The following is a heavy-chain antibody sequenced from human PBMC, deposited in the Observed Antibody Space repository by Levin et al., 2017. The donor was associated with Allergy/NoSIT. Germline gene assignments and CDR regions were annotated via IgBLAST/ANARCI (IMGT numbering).Heavy chain of an antibody. D-gene: IGHD3-22*01. J-gene: IGHJ3*02. Sequence: GESLKISCAASGFTFSSYAMHWVRQAPGKGLEWVAVTSYDEKNKYYVDSVRGRFTISRDNSKNTLYLQMNSLRADDTAVYYCTRDYYDTGGNGAFDIWGQGTMVTVSS. CDR2: TSYDEKNK. CDR3: TRDYYDTGGNGAFDI. CDR1: GFTFSSYA. V-gene: IGHV3-30*04.